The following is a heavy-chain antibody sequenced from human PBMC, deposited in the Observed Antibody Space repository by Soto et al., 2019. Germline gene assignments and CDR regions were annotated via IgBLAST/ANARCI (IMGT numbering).Heavy chain of an antibody. V-gene: IGHV3-30-3*01. CDR1: GFTFSSYA. J-gene: IGHJ6*02. D-gene: IGHD6-6*01. CDR3: ARAMGQLGSPYYGMDV. CDR2: ISYDGSNK. Sequence: PGGCLRLCCAASGFTFSSYAMHWVRQAPGKGLEWVAVISYDGSNKYYADSVKGRFTISRDNSKNTLYLQMNSLRAEDTAVYYCARAMGQLGSPYYGMDVWGQGTTVTVSS.